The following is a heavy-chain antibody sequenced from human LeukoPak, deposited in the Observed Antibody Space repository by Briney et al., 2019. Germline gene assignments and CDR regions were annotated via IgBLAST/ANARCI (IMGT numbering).Heavy chain of an antibody. D-gene: IGHD5-12*01. J-gene: IGHJ4*02. CDR2: IWYDGSNK. Sequence: TGGSLRLSCAASGFTFSSYGMHWVRQAPGKGLEWVAVIWYDGSNKYYADSVKGRFTISRDNSKNTLYLQMNSLRAEDTAVYYCAKTAGRHSGYDLDYWAQGTLVTVSS. V-gene: IGHV3-33*06. CDR3: AKTAGRHSGYDLDY. CDR1: GFTFSSYG.